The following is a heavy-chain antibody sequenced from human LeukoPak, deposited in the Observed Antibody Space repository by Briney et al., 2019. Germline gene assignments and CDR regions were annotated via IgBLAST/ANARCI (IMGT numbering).Heavy chain of an antibody. D-gene: IGHD3-10*01. CDR1: GFTFSSYG. Sequence: GGSLRLSCAASGFTFSSYGMHWVRQAPGKGLEWVAFIRYDGSNKYYADSVKGRFTISRDNSKNTLYLQMNSLRAEDTAVYYCAKDSVWFGELTDAFDIWGQGTMVTVSS. V-gene: IGHV3-30*02. J-gene: IGHJ3*02. CDR3: AKDSVWFGELTDAFDI. CDR2: IRYDGSNK.